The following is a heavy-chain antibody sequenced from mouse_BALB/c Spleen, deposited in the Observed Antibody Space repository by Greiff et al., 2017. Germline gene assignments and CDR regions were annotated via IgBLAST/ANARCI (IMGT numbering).Heavy chain of an antibody. CDR1: GYTFTDYA. J-gene: IGHJ3*01. Sequence: VQLQQSGPELVRPGVSVKISCKGSGYTFTDYAMHWVKQSHAKSLEWIGVISTYYGNTNYNQKFKGKATMTVDKSSSTAYMELARLTSEDSAIYYCARLTYGSWFAYWGQGTLVTVSA. CDR3: ARLTYGSWFAY. D-gene: IGHD1-1*01. CDR2: ISTYYGNT. V-gene: IGHV1-67*01.